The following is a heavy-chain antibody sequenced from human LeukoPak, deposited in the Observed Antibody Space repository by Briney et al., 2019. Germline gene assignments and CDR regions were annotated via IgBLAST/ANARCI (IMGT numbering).Heavy chain of an antibody. CDR2: ISRSSSYI. Sequence: GGSLRLSCAASGFTFSRYSMNWVRQAPGKGLEWVSSISRSSSYIYYADSVKGRFTVSRDNAKNSLYPQMNSLRAEDTAVYYCARDEGSSSWYGALDSWGQGTLVTVSS. D-gene: IGHD6-13*01. CDR1: GFTFSRYS. J-gene: IGHJ4*02. CDR3: ARDEGSSSWYGALDS. V-gene: IGHV3-21*01.